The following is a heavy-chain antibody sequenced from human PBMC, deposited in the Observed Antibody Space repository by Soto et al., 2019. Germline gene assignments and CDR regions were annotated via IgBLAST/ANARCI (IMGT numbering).Heavy chain of an antibody. CDR2: IYCSGST. Sequence: PSETLSLTCTVSGGSVSSGSYYWSWIRQPPGKGLEWIGYIYCSGSTNYNPSLKSRVTISVDTSKNQFSLKLSSVTAADTAVYYCASFFVDTATLDAFDIWGQGTMVTVSS. V-gene: IGHV4-61*01. J-gene: IGHJ3*02. CDR1: GGSVSSGSYY. D-gene: IGHD5-18*01. CDR3: ASFFVDTATLDAFDI.